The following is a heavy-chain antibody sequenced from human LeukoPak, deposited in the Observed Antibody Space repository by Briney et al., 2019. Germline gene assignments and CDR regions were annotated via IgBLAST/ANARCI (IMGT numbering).Heavy chain of an antibody. Sequence: GGSLRLSCAASGFTVSSNYMSWVRQAPGKGLEWVSVIYSGGSTYYADSVKGRFTISRDNSKNTLYLQMNGLRAEDTAVYYCAIARYCSSTSCLRGLFDYWGQGTLVTVSS. CDR1: GFTVSSNY. V-gene: IGHV3-53*01. CDR2: IYSGGST. J-gene: IGHJ4*02. D-gene: IGHD2-2*01. CDR3: AIARYCSSTSCLRGLFDY.